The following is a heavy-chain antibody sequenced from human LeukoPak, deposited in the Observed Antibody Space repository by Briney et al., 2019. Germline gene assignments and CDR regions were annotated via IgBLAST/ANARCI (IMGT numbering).Heavy chain of an antibody. D-gene: IGHD2-2*01. CDR1: GGSISSYY. CDR3: ARDLYCSSTSCYGDAFDI. J-gene: IGHJ3*02. Sequence: SETLSLTCTVSGGSISSYYWSWIRQPAGKGLEWIGRIYTSGSTNYNPSLKSRVTMSVDTSKNQFSLKLSSVTAADTAVYYCARDLYCSSTSCYGDAFDIWGQGTMVTVSS. CDR2: IYTSGST. V-gene: IGHV4-4*07.